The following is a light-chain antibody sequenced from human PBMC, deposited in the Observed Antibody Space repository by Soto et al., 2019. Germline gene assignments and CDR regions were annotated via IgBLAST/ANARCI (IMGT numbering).Light chain of an antibody. J-gene: IGKJ5*01. Sequence: DIQMTQSPSTLSASVGDTVTVTCRASQSIGRWLAWYQQKPGKAPKLLIFDASTLENGVPARFSGSRSGPEFSLTISSLQSEDFAVYYCQQYNNWPPITFGQGTRLEI. V-gene: IGKV1-5*01. CDR3: QQYNNWPPIT. CDR1: QSIGRW. CDR2: DAS.